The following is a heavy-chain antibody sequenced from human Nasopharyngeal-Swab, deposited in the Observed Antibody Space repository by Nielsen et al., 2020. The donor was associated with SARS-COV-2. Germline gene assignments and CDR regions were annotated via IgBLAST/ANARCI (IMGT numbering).Heavy chain of an antibody. V-gene: IGHV7-4-1*02. J-gene: IGHJ4*02. CDR3: ATRYY. Sequence: WVRQAPGQGPEWMGWINTKTGNPTYTQGFTGRFVFSLDTSVNTAYLQISSPKPEDTAVYYCATRYYWGQGTLVTVSS. CDR2: INTKTGNP.